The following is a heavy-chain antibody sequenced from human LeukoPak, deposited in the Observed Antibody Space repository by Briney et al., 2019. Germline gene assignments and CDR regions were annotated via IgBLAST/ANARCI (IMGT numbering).Heavy chain of an antibody. D-gene: IGHD3-10*01. Sequence: GGSLRLSCAASGFTFSNSVVSWVRQAPGKGLEWVSSFSGSDENTHHADSVKGRFTISRDNSKNTLYLQMNSLRVEDTATYYCAKLKVFGSGSWDYWGQGSLATVSS. CDR2: FSGSDENT. CDR3: AKLKVFGSGSWDY. V-gene: IGHV3-23*01. CDR1: GFTFSNSV. J-gene: IGHJ4*02.